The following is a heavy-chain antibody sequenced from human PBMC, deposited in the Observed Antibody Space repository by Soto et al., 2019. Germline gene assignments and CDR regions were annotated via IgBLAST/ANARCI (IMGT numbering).Heavy chain of an antibody. CDR3: ARGGKQVDTAMVWYYGMDV. V-gene: IGHV4-30-4*01. D-gene: IGHD5-18*01. Sequence: SETLSLTCTVSGVSISSGAYYWSWIRQPPGKGLEWIGNIYYSGSTYYNPSLKSRVTISVDTSKNQFSLKLSSVTAADTAVYYCARGGKQVDTAMVWYYGMDVWGQGTTVTVSS. J-gene: IGHJ6*02. CDR2: IYYSGST. CDR1: GVSISSGAYY.